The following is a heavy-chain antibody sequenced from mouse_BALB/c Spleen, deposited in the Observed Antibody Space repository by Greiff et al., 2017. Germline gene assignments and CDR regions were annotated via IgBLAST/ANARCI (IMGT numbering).Heavy chain of an antibody. CDR1: GYTFSSYW. CDR3: ARKGLGYAMDY. J-gene: IGHJ4*01. CDR2: ILPGSGST. V-gene: IGHV1-9*01. Sequence: QVQLQQSGAELMRPGASVKISCKATGYTFSSYWIEWVKQRPGHGLEWIGEILPGSGSTNYNEKFKGKATFTADTSSNTAYMQLSSLTSEDSAVYCCARKGLGYAMDYWGQGTSVTVSS.